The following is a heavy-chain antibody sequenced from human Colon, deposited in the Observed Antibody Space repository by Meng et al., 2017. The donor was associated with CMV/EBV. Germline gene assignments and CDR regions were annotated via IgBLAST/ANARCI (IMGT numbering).Heavy chain of an antibody. D-gene: IGHD2-2*01. CDR3: AKPQGYHSYYYQYGMDV. CDR1: GFTFHSYA. V-gene: IGHV3-23*03. CDR2: IYSGVSRT. Sequence: GESLKISCAASGFTFHSYAMTWVRQAPGKGLEWVSLIYSGVSRTYYADSVRGRFTISRDDSKNTLYLQMNSLRAEDTAIYYCAKPQGYHSYYYQYGMDVWGRGTAVTVSS. J-gene: IGHJ6*02.